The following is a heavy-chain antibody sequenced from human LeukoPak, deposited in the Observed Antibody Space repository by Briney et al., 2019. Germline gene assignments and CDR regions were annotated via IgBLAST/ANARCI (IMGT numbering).Heavy chain of an antibody. CDR2: IYYSGST. D-gene: IGHD3-22*01. CDR3: AREHSYYDSSGYYYGSGYFDY. Sequence: GSLRLSCAASGFTFSSYWMSWVRQPPGKGLEWIGYIYYSGSTNYNPSLKSRVIISVDTSKNQFSLKLSSVTAADTAVYSCAREHSYYDSSGYYYGSGYFDYWGQGTLVTVSS. CDR1: GFTFSSYW. V-gene: IGHV4-59*01. J-gene: IGHJ4*02.